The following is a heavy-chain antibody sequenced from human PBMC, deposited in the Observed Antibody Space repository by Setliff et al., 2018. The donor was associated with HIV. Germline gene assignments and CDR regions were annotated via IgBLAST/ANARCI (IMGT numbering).Heavy chain of an antibody. CDR2: IHHSGST. J-gene: IGHJ6*03. CDR3: ARGRYRSRWYASDHYYIDV. V-gene: IGHV4-38-2*02. CDR1: GYSISRGYY. Sequence: SETLSLTCSVSGYSISRGYYWGWIRQPPGKGLEWIGSIHHSGSTYYNPSLKSRVTISVDTSKNQFSLKLRSVTAADTALYYCARGRYRSRWYASDHYYIDVWGKGTTVTVS. D-gene: IGHD6-13*01.